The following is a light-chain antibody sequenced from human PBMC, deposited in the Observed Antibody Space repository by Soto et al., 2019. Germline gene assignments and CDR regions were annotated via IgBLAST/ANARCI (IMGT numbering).Light chain of an antibody. J-gene: IGKJ1*01. CDR3: QQYNNWPRT. CDR1: QSVRSN. CDR2: GAS. Sequence: EIVMTQSPATLYVSQGEGSTLSFSASQSVRSNLAWYQQKPGQAPRLLIYGASTRATGIPARFSGSGSGTEFTLTISSLQSEDFAVYYCQQYNNWPRTFGQGTKVDI. V-gene: IGKV3-15*01.